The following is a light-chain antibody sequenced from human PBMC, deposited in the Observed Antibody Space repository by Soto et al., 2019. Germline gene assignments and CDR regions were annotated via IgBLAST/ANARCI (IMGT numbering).Light chain of an antibody. CDR3: QQYGSSPAT. CDR1: QSVSSN. CDR2: GAS. V-gene: IGKV3-20*01. Sequence: ESVLTQSPGTLSLSPGERATLSCRASQSVSSNLAWYQQKPGQAPRLLIYGASSRATGVPDRFSGSGSGTDFTLTISRLEPEDFAVYYCQQYGSSPATFGQGTKVDIK. J-gene: IGKJ1*01.